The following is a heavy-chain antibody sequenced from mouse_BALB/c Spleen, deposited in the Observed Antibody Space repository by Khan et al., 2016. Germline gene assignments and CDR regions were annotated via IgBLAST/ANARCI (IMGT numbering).Heavy chain of an antibody. J-gene: IGHJ2*01. V-gene: IGHV2-9*02. D-gene: IGHD1-3*01. CDR1: GFSLTSYC. CDR2: IWAGGSP. Sequence: VQLKESGPGLVAPSQSLSITCTVSGFSLTSYCVHWVRQPPGKGLEWLGVIWAGGSPNYNSALMSRLSISKDNSKSRVFVQINSLQTDDTARYYWARLEDIWGQGTTRTVSS. CDR3: ARLEDI.